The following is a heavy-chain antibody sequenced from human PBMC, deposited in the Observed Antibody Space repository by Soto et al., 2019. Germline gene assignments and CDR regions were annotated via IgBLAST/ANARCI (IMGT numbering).Heavy chain of an antibody. CDR1: GGSISSGSSY. V-gene: IGHV4-39*01. J-gene: IGHJ4*02. CDR3: AGLFPYVSSGYHXNY. D-gene: IGHD3-22*01. Sequence: PSETLSLTCTVSGGSISSGSSYWGWIRQPPGKGLEWIGSIYYLGNTYYNPSLGGRVSISVDTSKNQFSLKLKSVTAADTAVFYFAGLFPYVSSGYHXNYLGQGTLVTVS. CDR2: IYYLGNT.